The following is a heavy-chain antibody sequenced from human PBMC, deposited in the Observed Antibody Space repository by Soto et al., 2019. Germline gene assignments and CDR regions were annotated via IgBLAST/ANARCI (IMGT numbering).Heavy chain of an antibody. Sequence: QVQLVQCGAEVKKPGASVKVSCKASGYTFTSYAMHWVRQAPGQRLEWMGWINDGNGNTKYSQKFQGRVTITRDTSAGTAYMGLSSLRSEDTAVYYCAGALNGYSHYFDYWGQGTLVTVSS. CDR3: AGALNGYSHYFDY. D-gene: IGHD5-18*01. J-gene: IGHJ4*02. V-gene: IGHV1-3*01. CDR2: INDGNGNT. CDR1: GYTFTSYA.